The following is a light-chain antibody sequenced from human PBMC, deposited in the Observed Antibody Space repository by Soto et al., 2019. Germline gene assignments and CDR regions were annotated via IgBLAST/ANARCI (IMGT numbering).Light chain of an antibody. V-gene: IGLV2-23*02. CDR3: CSYISSNMVV. J-gene: IGLJ2*01. CDR2: EVI. Sequence: QSALTQPASVSGSPGQSITISCTGTSSDVGIYNLVSWYQQHPGQAPKLMIFEVIKRPSGVSDRFSGSKSGNTASLTFSGLQADDEAFYYCCSYISSNMVVFGGGTKVTVL. CDR1: SSDVGIYNL.